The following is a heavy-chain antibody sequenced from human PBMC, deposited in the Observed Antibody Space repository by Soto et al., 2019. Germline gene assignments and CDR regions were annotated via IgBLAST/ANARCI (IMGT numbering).Heavy chain of an antibody. CDR3: ARDLRDYGDIWSGYAFDI. CDR2: IYYSGST. CDR1: GGSISSYY. D-gene: IGHD4-17*01. J-gene: IGHJ3*02. V-gene: IGHV4-59*01. Sequence: SETLSLTCTVSGGSISSYYWSWIRQPPGKGLEWIGYIYYSGSTNYNPSLKSRVTISVDTSKNQFSLKLSSVTAADTAVYYCARDLRDYGDIWSGYAFDIWGQGTMVTVSS.